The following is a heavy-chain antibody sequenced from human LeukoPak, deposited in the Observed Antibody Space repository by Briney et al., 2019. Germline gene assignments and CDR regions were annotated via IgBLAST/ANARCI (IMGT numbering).Heavy chain of an antibody. J-gene: IGHJ4*02. V-gene: IGHV3-30*02. D-gene: IGHD2-8*01. CDR3: AKGSLSLMGVFDY. CDR1: GFTFSSYD. Sequence: GGSLRLSCAASGFTFSSYDMHWVRQAPGKGLEWVAFIRYDGSNKYYADSVKGRFTISRDNSKNTLYLQMNSLRAEDTAGYYCAKGSLSLMGVFDYWGQGTLVTVSS. CDR2: IRYDGSNK.